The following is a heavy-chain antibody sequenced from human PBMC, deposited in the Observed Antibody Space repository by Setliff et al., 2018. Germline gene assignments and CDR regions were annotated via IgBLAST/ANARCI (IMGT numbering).Heavy chain of an antibody. V-gene: IGHV4-61*02. CDR2: LHTSGST. J-gene: IGHJ4*02. CDR1: GASINSGTYY. D-gene: IGHD1-26*01. Sequence: SETLSLTCAVSGASINSGTYYWSWIRQPAGKGLEWVGRLHTSGSTTYNPSLQIRVTISVDTSKNHFSLNLTSVTAADTAVYFCARDNTKLGATDYWGQGTLVTVSS. CDR3: ARDNTKLGATDY.